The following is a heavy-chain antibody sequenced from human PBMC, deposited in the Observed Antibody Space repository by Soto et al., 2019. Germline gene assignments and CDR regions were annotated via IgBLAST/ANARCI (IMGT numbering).Heavy chain of an antibody. CDR3: ARDQAMGFDYYYGMDV. CDR1: GGTFSSYA. D-gene: IGHD5-18*01. J-gene: IGHJ6*02. V-gene: IGHV1-69*01. CDR2: IIPIFGTA. Sequence: QVQLVQSGAEVKKPGSSVKVSCKASGGTFSSYAISWVRQAPGQGLEWMGGIIPIFGTANYAQKFQGRVTITADESTSTAYMGLSSLRSEDTAVYYCARDQAMGFDYYYGMDVWGQGTTVTVSS.